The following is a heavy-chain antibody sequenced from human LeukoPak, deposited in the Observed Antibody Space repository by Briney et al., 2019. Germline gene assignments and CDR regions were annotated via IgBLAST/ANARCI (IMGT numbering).Heavy chain of an antibody. CDR2: INPSGGGT. D-gene: IGHD4-17*01. CDR1: GYMFTSYY. Sequence: AASVKVSCKASGYMFTSYYMHWVRQAPGQGLEWMGMINPSGGGTNYAQKFQGRVTMTRDTSTSTVYMELSSLRSEDTAVYYCARDGDDFGDYVEYNYYGLDVWGQGTTVTVSS. CDR3: ARDGDDFGDYVEYNYYGLDV. J-gene: IGHJ6*02. V-gene: IGHV1-46*01.